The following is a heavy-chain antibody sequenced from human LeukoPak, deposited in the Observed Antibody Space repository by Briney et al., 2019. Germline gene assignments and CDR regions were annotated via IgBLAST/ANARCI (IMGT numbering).Heavy chain of an antibody. CDR2: IRSKAYGGTT. V-gene: IGHV3-49*04. J-gene: IGHJ3*02. CDR3: TRDCSGGSCWGDAFDI. D-gene: IGHD2-15*01. CDR1: GFTFGDYA. Sequence: PGGSLRLSCIASGFTFGDYAMSWVRQAPGKGLEWVGFIRSKAYGGTTEYAASVKSRFSISRDDSKSIAYLQMNSLRTEDTAVFYCTRDCSGGSCWGDAFDIWGQGTMATVSS.